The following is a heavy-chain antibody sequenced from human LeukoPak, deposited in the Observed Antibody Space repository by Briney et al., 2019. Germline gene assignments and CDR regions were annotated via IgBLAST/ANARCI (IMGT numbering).Heavy chain of an antibody. CDR1: GYTFTGYY. V-gene: IGHV1-2*02. D-gene: IGHD2-2*01. J-gene: IGHJ6*02. CDR2: INPNSGGT. Sequence: GASVKVSCKACGYTFTGYYMHWVRQAPGQGLEWMGWINPNSGGTTYAQKFQGRVTMTRDTSISTAYMDLSRLRSDDTAVYYCARDHLVLPGGYEDHYYGMDVWGQGTTVTVSS. CDR3: ARDHLVLPGGYEDHYYGMDV.